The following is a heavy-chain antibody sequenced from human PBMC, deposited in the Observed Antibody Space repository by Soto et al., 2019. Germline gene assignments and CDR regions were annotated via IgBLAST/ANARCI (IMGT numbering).Heavy chain of an antibody. Sequence: ASVKVSCKASGYTFTSYGISWVRQAPGQGLEWMGWISAYNGNTNYAQKLQGRVTMTTDTFTSTAYMELRSLRSDDTAVYYCARDGYYDILTGYYTAYYFDYWGQGTLVTVSS. CDR3: ARDGYYDILTGYYTAYYFDY. V-gene: IGHV1-18*04. CDR2: ISAYNGNT. CDR1: GYTFTSYG. J-gene: IGHJ4*02. D-gene: IGHD3-9*01.